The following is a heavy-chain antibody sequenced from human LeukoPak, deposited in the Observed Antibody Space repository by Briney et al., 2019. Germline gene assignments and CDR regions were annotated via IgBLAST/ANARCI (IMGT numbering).Heavy chain of an antibody. CDR1: GFTFGTYA. CDR3: ARAYCGGDCYSNYMDV. D-gene: IGHD2-21*02. J-gene: IGHJ6*03. CDR2: ISSSSSYI. Sequence: PGGSLRLSCAASGFTFGTYAMSWVRQAPGKGLEWVSAISSSSSYIYYADSVKGRFTISRDNAKNSLYLQMNSLRAEDTAVYYCARAYCGGDCYSNYMDVWGKGTTVTVSS. V-gene: IGHV3-21*01.